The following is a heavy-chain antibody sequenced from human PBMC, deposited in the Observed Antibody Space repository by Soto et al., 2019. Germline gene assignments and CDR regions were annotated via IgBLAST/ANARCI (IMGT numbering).Heavy chain of an antibody. V-gene: IGHV3-23*01. D-gene: IGHD6-13*01. J-gene: IGHJ4*02. CDR3: AKGKQQQLVLLDY. CDR2: ISGSGGST. Sequence: PVGSLRLSGAASGFAFSSDAMSWVRQAPGKGLEWVSAISGSGGSTYYADSVKGRFTISRDNSKNTLYLQMNSLRAEDTAVYYCAKGKQQQLVLLDYWGQGTLVTVSS. CDR1: GFAFSSDA.